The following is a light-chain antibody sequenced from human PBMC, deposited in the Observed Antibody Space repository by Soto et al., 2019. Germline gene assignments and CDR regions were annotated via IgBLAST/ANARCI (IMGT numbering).Light chain of an antibody. V-gene: IGKV3-15*01. J-gene: IGKJ1*01. Sequence: EVVIRQSPATLSVSPGERATLSCSASQSISSNLGWYQQKPGQAPRLLIYDASTRATGIPARFSGSGSGTEFTLTINGLQSEDFAVYYCQQYDTWPKTFGQGTKVDIK. CDR2: DAS. CDR1: QSISSN. CDR3: QQYDTWPKT.